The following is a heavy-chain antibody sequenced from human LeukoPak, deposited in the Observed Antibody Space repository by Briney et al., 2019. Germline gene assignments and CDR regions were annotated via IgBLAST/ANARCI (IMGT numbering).Heavy chain of an antibody. D-gene: IGHD2-2*01. V-gene: IGHV4-30-4*08. CDR2: IYYGGST. Sequence: SETLSLTCTVSGGSISSGDYYWSWIRQPPGKGLEWIGYIYYGGSTYYNPSLKSRVTISVDTSKNQFSLKLSSVTAADTAVYYCARERVVPAATSDAFDIWGQGTMVTVSS. CDR3: ARERVVPAATSDAFDI. J-gene: IGHJ3*02. CDR1: GGSISSGDYY.